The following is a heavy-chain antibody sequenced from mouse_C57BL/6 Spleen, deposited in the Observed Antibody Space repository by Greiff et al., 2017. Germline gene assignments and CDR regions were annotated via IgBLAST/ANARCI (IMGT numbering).Heavy chain of an antibody. CDR2: IDPETGGT. CDR1: GYTFTDYE. Sequence: VQLQQSGAELVRPGASVTLSCKASGYTFTDYEMHWVKQTPVHGLEWIGAIDPETGGTAYNQKFKGKAILTADKSSSTAYMELRSLTSEDSAVYYCTRSAGNGNRYYFDYWGQGTTLTVSS. CDR3: TRSAGNGNRYYFDY. V-gene: IGHV1-15*01. J-gene: IGHJ2*01. D-gene: IGHD2-1*01.